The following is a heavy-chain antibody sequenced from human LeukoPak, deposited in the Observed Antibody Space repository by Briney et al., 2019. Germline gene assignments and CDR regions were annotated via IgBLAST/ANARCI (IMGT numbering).Heavy chain of an antibody. D-gene: IGHD3-10*01. V-gene: IGHV1-18*01. J-gene: IGHJ5*02. CDR1: GYTFTSYG. CDR2: ISAYNGNT. Sequence: GASVKVSCKASGYTFTSYGISWVRQAPGQGLEWMGWISAYNGNTNYAQKLQGRVTMTTDTSTGTAYMELRSLRSDDTAVYYCARGLLWFGEPRNNWFDPWGQGTLVTVSS. CDR3: ARGLLWFGEPRNNWFDP.